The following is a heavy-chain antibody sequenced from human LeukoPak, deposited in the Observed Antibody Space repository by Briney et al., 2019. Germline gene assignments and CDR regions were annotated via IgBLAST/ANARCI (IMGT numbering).Heavy chain of an antibody. Sequence: PGGSLRLSCGASGFTLGRSAMAWVRQTPGKGLEWFSSISSSGNTYYADSVKGRFTISRDNSKNLVNLQMNSLRAEDTAIYYCVKGRMSEDGLDFWGQGSLVTVSS. CDR3: VKGRMSEDGLDF. CDR2: ISSSGNT. J-gene: IGHJ4*02. V-gene: IGHV3-23*01. D-gene: IGHD5-24*01. CDR1: GFTLGRSA.